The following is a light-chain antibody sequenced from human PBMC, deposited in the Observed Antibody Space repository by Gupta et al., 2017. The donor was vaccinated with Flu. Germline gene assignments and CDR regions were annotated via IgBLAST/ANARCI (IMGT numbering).Light chain of an antibody. CDR2: KAS. CDR1: QNIPNW. Sequence: DIQMTQSPSTLYASVGDRVTITCRASQNIPNWLAWFQQKPGKAPKLLIYKASSLESGVPSRFSGSGSETEFTLTISSLQPDDFATYYCQQYNSYPYTFGQGTKLEIK. CDR3: QQYNSYPYT. J-gene: IGKJ2*01. V-gene: IGKV1-5*03.